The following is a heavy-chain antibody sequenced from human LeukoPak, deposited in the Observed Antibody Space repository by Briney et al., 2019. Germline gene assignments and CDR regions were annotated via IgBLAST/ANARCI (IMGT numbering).Heavy chain of an antibody. J-gene: IGHJ5*02. Sequence: ASVKVSCKASGYTFTSYGISWVRQAPGQGLEWMGWISAYNGNTNYAQKFQGRVTMTRDTSISTAYMELSRLRSDDTAVYYCARDHGAPNWFDPWGQGTLVTVSS. V-gene: IGHV1-18*01. CDR2: ISAYNGNT. CDR3: ARDHGAPNWFDP. D-gene: IGHD3-10*01. CDR1: GYTFTSYG.